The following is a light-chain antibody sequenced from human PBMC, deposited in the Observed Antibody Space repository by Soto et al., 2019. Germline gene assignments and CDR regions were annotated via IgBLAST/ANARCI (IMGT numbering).Light chain of an antibody. V-gene: IGLV2-23*01. J-gene: IGLJ3*02. CDR2: EAT. Sequence: QSALTQPASVSGSPGQSIPISCTGTSGDVGTYDLVSWYQHHPGAAPKLMIYEATRRPSGISNRFSGSKSGNTASLTISGLQAEDEAAYYCCSFAGSNSWVFGGGTKLTVL. CDR3: CSFAGSNSWV. CDR1: SGDVGTYDL.